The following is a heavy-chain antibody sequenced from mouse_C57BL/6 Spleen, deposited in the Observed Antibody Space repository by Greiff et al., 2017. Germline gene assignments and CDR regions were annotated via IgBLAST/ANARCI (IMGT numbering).Heavy chain of an antibody. CDR3: ARGPHCGGSYFDY. CDR2: IHPNSGST. V-gene: IGHV1-64*01. D-gene: IGHD1-1*02. CDR1: GYTFTSYW. J-gene: IGHJ2*01. Sequence: QVQLQQPGAELVKPGASVKLSCKASGYTFTSYWMHWVKQRPGQGLEWIGMIHPNSGSTNYNEKFKSKATLTVDTSSSTAYMQLISLTSEDSAVCYCARGPHCGGSYFDYWGKGTTLTVSS.